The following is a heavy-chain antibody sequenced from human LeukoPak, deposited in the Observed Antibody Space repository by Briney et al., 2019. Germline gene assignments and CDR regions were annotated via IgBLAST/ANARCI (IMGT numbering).Heavy chain of an antibody. D-gene: IGHD6-6*01. CDR2: ISNSGNTI. J-gene: IGHJ4*02. CDR3: ARADDSSSGYFDY. V-gene: IGHV3-11*04. Sequence: NPGGSLRLSCAASGFTFSDYYMSWIRQAPGKGLECVSYISNSGNTIKYADSMKGRFTISRDNAKNSLYLQMDSLRAEDTAVYYCARADDSSSGYFDYWGQGTLVTVSS. CDR1: GFTFSDYY.